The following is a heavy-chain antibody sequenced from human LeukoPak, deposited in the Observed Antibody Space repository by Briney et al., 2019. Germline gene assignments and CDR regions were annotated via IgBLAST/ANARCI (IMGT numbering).Heavy chain of an antibody. J-gene: IGHJ6*02. CDR3: ARGPNHYDYYDLDV. CDR1: GFIFSDYY. Sequence: PGGSLRLSCEASGFIFSDYYMSWIRQAPGKGLEWVAYISRRDGLEYYADSVKGRFTVSVDNAKSSVYLQMNSLRAEDSAVYYCARGPNHYDYYDLDVWGQGTTVIVSS. CDR2: ISRRDGLE. V-gene: IGHV3-11*01.